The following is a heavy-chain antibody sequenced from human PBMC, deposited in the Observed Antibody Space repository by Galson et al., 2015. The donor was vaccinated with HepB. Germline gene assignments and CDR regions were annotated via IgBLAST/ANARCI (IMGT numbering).Heavy chain of an antibody. J-gene: IGHJ4*02. CDR1: GFTFSSYS. CDR2: FSSSSSTI. D-gene: IGHD3-22*01. Sequence: SLRLSCAASGFTFSSYSMNWVRQAPGKGLEWVSYFSSSSSTIYYADSVKGRFTISRDNAKNSLYLQMNSLRDEDTAVYYCASGSGSSGYYRGGPGYWGQGTLLTVSS. V-gene: IGHV3-48*02. CDR3: ASGSGSSGYYRGGPGY.